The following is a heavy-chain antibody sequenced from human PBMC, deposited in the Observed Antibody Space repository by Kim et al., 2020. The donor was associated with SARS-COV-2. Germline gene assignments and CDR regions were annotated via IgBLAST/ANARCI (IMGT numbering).Heavy chain of an antibody. CDR1: GFTFSSYE. CDR3: ARGPNYRPLDY. J-gene: IGHJ4*02. Sequence: GGSLRLSCAASGFTFSSYEMNWVRQAPGKGLEWVSYIIGSGTTIYYADSVRGRFTISRDNDKNSLYLQMNSLRAEDTSVYYCARGPNYRPLDYLGQGTL. D-gene: IGHD4-4*01. V-gene: IGHV3-48*03. CDR2: IIGSGTTI.